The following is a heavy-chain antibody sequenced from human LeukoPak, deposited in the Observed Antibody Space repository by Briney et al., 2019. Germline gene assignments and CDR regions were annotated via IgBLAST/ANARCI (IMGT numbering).Heavy chain of an antibody. V-gene: IGHV3-7*01. CDR1: GFTFSSYW. CDR2: IKQDGSEK. CDR3: ARDPGLGYFDL. J-gene: IGHJ2*01. Sequence: GGSLRLSCAASGFTFSSYWMSWVRQAPGKGLEWVANIKQDGSEKYYVDSVKGRFTISRDNAKNSLYLQMNSLRAEDTAAYYCARDPGLGYFDLWGRGTLVTVSS. D-gene: IGHD6-19*01.